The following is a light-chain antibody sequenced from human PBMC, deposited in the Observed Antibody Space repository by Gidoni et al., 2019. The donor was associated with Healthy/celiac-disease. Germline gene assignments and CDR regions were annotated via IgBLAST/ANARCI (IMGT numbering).Light chain of an antibody. V-gene: IGKV3-20*01. J-gene: IGKJ5*01. CDR1: QSVSSSY. Sequence: IVLTQSPGTLSLSPGERATLSCRASQSVSSSYLAWYQQKPGQAPRLLIYGASSRATGIPDRFSGSGSGTDFTLTISRLEPEDFAVYYCQKYGSSLTFGQGTRLEIK. CDR3: QKYGSSLT. CDR2: GAS.